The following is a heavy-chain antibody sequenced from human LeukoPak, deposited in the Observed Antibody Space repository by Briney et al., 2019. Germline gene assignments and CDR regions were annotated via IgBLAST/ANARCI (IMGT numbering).Heavy chain of an antibody. Sequence: GASVKVSCKASGYTFTGYYMHWVRQAPGQGLEWMGWISAYNGNTNYAQKLQGRVTMTTDTSTSTAYMELRSLRSDDTAVYYCARDRNYYDSSGYYFQSWFDPWGQGTLVTVSS. J-gene: IGHJ5*02. CDR1: GYTFTGYY. V-gene: IGHV1-18*04. CDR2: ISAYNGNT. CDR3: ARDRNYYDSSGYYFQSWFDP. D-gene: IGHD3-22*01.